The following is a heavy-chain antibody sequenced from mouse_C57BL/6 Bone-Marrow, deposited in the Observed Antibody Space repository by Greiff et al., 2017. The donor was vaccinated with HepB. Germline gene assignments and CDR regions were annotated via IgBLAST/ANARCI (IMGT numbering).Heavy chain of an antibody. CDR2: IRSKSNNYAT. Sequence: EVKLVESGGGLVQPKGSLKLSCAASGFSFNTYAMNWVRQAPGKGLEWVARIRSKSNNYATYYADSVKDRFTISRDDSESMLYLQMNNLKTEDTAMYYCVTDYGDYFDYWGQGTTLTVSS. D-gene: IGHD2-4*01. J-gene: IGHJ2*01. CDR1: GFSFNTYA. CDR3: VTDYGDYFDY. V-gene: IGHV10-1*01.